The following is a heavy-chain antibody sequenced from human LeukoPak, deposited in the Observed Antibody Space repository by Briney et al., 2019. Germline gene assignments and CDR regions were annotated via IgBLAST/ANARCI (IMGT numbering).Heavy chain of an antibody. V-gene: IGHV4-59*01. CDR1: GGSISNYY. D-gene: IGHD2/OR15-2a*01. CDR2: VYYSGST. J-gene: IGHJ6*03. CDR3: ARAGFYASVNQYYYYYYMDV. Sequence: SETLSLTCTVSGGSISNYYWSWIRQPPGNGLEWIAFVYYSGSTTSNPSLKSRLTMSVDTSKNHFSLKVTSVTAADAAVYYCARAGFYASVNQYYYYYYMDVWGTGTTVTVSS.